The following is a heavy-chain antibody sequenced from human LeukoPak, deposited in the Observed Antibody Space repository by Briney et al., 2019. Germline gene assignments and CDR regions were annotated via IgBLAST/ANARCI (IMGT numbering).Heavy chain of an antibody. CDR3: ARDADLSGWYRFDP. CDR1: GFTFSPYG. V-gene: IGHV3-30*19. CDR2: ISYDGSNK. Sequence: GGSLRLSCAASGFTFSPYGMHWVRQAPGKGLEWVAVISYDGSNKYYADSVKGRFTISRDNSKNTLYLQMNSLRAEDTAVYYCARDADLSGWYRFDPWGQGTLVTVSS. J-gene: IGHJ5*02. D-gene: IGHD6-19*01.